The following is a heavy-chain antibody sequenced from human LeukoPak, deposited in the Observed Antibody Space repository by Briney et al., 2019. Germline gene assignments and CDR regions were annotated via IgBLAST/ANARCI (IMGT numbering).Heavy chain of an antibody. CDR3: ARDATPGTLDY. V-gene: IGHV3-23*01. Sequence: GGSLRLSCTASGFTFSSYTMSWVRQAPGKGLKWVSTITTGGPNTYYADSVKGRFTVSRDNSQNTLFLQMNSLRTDDTAVYYCARDATPGTLDYWGQGTLVTVSS. CDR1: GFTFSSYT. CDR2: ITTGGPNT. D-gene: IGHD2-2*01. J-gene: IGHJ4*02.